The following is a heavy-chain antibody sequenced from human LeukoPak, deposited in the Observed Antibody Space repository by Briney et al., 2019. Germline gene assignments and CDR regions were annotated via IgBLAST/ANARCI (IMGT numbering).Heavy chain of an antibody. CDR1: GYSFTSYW. Sequence: TGESLKISCKGSGYSFTSYWIGWVRQMPGKGLEWMGIIYPGDSDTRYSPSFQGQVTISADKSISTAYLQWSSLKASDTAMYYCARLAYYYDSSGYSYYFDYWGQGTLVTVSS. V-gene: IGHV5-51*01. CDR2: IYPGDSDT. D-gene: IGHD3-22*01. CDR3: ARLAYYYDSSGYSYYFDY. J-gene: IGHJ4*02.